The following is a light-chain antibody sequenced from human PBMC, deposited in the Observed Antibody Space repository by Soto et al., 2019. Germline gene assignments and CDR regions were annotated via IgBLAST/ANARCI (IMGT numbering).Light chain of an antibody. J-gene: IGKJ2*01. Sequence: SVSPGERATLSCRASQSISSNLAWYQQKPGQAPRLLIYGASTRATGIPARFSGSGSGTEFTLTISSLQSEDCAVYYCQQYNNWPPYTFGQGTKLEIK. CDR1: QSISSN. V-gene: IGKV3-15*01. CDR3: QQYNNWPPYT. CDR2: GAS.